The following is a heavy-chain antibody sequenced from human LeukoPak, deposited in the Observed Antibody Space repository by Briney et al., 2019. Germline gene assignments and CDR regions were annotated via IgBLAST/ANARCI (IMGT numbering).Heavy chain of an antibody. CDR2: ISGSGGST. J-gene: IGHJ4*02. CDR3: AKVPVAAAAPYYFDY. Sequence: PGGSLRLSCAASGFTFSSYAMSWVRQAPGKGLEWVSSISGSGGSTYYADSVKGRFTISRDNSKNTLYLQMNSLRAEDTAVYYCAKVPVAAAAPYYFDYWGQGTLVTVSS. V-gene: IGHV3-23*01. CDR1: GFTFSSYA. D-gene: IGHD6-13*01.